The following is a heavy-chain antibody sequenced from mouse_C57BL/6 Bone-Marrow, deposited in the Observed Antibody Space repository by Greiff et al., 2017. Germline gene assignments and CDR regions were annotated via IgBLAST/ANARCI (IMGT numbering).Heavy chain of an antibody. CDR3: TRITTVVAFYYFDY. D-gene: IGHD1-1*01. Sequence: VQPQQSGTVLARPGASVKMSCKTSGYTFTSYWMHWVKQRPGQGLEWIGAIYPGNSDTSYNQKFKGKAKLTAVTSASTAYMELSSLTNEDSAVYYCTRITTVVAFYYFDYWGQGTTLTVSS. J-gene: IGHJ2*01. V-gene: IGHV1-5*01. CDR2: IYPGNSDT. CDR1: GYTFTSYW.